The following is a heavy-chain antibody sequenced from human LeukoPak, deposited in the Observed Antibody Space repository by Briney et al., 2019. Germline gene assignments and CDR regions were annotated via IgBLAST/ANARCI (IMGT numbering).Heavy chain of an antibody. CDR3: AKEGRSLQTY. J-gene: IGHJ4*02. CDR2: ISYDGSNK. CDR1: GFTFRSYA. V-gene: IGHV3-30-3*01. Sequence: GGPLRLSCAASGFTFRSYAIHWVRQAPGKGLEWVAVISYDGSNKYYADSVKGRFTISRDNAKNSLYLQMNSLRVEDTAVYYCAKEGRSLQTYWGQGTLVTVSS. D-gene: IGHD5-24*01.